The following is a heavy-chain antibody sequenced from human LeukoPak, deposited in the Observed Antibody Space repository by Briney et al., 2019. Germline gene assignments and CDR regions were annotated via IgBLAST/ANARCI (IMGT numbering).Heavy chain of an antibody. CDR1: GGSISTSNYY. J-gene: IGHJ4*02. Sequence: SETLSLTCTVSGGSISTSNYYWGWIRQPPGKGLEWIGNIFYSGSTYYNPSLKSRVTISVDTSKNQFSLKLSSVTAADTAVYYCARESVYCSGGSCYRLFDYWGQGTLVTVSS. V-gene: IGHV4-39*07. CDR3: ARESVYCSGGSCYRLFDY. CDR2: IFYSGST. D-gene: IGHD2-15*01.